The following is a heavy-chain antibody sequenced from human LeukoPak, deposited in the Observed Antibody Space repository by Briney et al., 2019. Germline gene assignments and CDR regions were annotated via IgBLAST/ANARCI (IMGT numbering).Heavy chain of an antibody. CDR1: GFTFSSYS. V-gene: IGHV3-21*01. CDR3: ARVYSDWYYYYMDV. CDR2: ISSDSDYI. Sequence: GSLRLSCAASGFTFSSYSMNWVRQAPGGGLEGVAAISSDSDYIYYADSVKGRFTISRDNAKNSLYLQMNSLRAEDTAVYYCARVYSDWYYYYMDVWGKGTTVTVSS. D-gene: IGHD3-3*01. J-gene: IGHJ6*03.